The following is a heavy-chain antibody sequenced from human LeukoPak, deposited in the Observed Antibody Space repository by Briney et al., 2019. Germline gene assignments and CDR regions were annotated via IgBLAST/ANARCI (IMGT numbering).Heavy chain of an antibody. D-gene: IGHD2/OR15-2a*01. J-gene: IGHJ6*04. CDR3: SRSNTFYGMDV. CDR2: IYPGDSDT. Sequence: GESLKISCEGSGYSFSSFWIGWVRQMPGEGLVWMGIIYPGDSDTRYSPAFQGQITISVDKSISTAYLQWSSLKASDTAIYYCSRSNTFYGMDVWGKGTTVTVSS. CDR1: GYSFSSFW. V-gene: IGHV5-51*01.